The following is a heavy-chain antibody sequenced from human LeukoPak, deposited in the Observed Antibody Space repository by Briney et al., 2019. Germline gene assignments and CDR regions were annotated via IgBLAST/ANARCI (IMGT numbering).Heavy chain of an antibody. CDR3: ARESHSGWFDP. D-gene: IGHD2-21*01. J-gene: IGHJ5*02. CDR2: INHSGST. CDR1: GGPFSGYY. V-gene: IGHV4-34*01. Sequence: SETLSLTCAVYGGPFSGYYWRWIRQPPGKGLEWIGEINHSGSTNYNPPLKSRVTKSLDTSMNQFSLMLSSLTAADSAVYYCARESHSGWFDPWGQGTLVTVSS.